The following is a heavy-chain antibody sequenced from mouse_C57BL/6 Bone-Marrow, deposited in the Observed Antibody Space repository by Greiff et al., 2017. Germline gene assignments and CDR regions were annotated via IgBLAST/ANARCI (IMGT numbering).Heavy chain of an antibody. CDR1: GFTFSDYY. D-gene: IGHD3-3*01. Sequence: EVNVVESEGGLVQPGSSMKLSCTASGFTFSDYYMAWVRQVPEKGLEWVANINYDGSSTYYLDSLKSRFIISRDNAKNILYLQMSSLKSEDTATYYCARGEGWDTVFDYWGQGTTLTVSS. V-gene: IGHV5-16*01. CDR3: ARGEGWDTVFDY. CDR2: INYDGSST. J-gene: IGHJ2*01.